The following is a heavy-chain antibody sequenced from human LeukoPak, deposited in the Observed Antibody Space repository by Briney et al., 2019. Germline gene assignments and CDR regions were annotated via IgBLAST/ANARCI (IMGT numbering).Heavy chain of an antibody. Sequence: ASVKVSCKASGYTFTSYDINWVRQATGQGLEWMGWMNPNSGNTGYAQKFQGRVTMTRNTSISTAYMELSSLRSEDTAVYYCARVRVKNDGYCYDSSGYPGIDDAFDIWGQGTMVTVSS. V-gene: IGHV1-8*02. D-gene: IGHD3-22*01. J-gene: IGHJ3*02. CDR3: ARVRVKNDGYCYDSSGYPGIDDAFDI. CDR1: GYTFTSYD. CDR2: MNPNSGNT.